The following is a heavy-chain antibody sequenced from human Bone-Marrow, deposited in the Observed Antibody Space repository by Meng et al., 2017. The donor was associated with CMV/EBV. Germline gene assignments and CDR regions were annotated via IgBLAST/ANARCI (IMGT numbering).Heavy chain of an antibody. V-gene: IGHV3-30*04. J-gene: IGHJ3*02. D-gene: IGHD3-16*01. Sequence: GESLKISCAASGFIFRSYAMHWVRQAPGKGLEWVAVISNDGTNKYYADSVKGRFTISRDNSKNTLYLQMNSLRAEDTAVYYCARVDGATTYTLYAFDIWGQGTMVTV. CDR3: ARVDGATTYTLYAFDI. CDR1: GFIFRSYA. CDR2: ISNDGTNK.